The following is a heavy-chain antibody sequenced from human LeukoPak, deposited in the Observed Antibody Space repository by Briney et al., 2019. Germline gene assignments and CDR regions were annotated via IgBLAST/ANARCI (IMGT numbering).Heavy chain of an antibody. CDR2: ISGYNGNT. V-gene: IGHV1-18*01. J-gene: IGHJ4*02. CDR3: ARDGIADGSWLQFGF. D-gene: IGHD6-13*01. Sequence: ASVKVSCKASGYTFTYNNLSWVRQAPGQGLEWRGWISGYNGNTKYAQNFQGRITMTTDSSTTTAHMELSSLGFDDTAVYFCARDGIADGSWLQFGFWGQGTLLTVSS. CDR1: GYTFTYNN.